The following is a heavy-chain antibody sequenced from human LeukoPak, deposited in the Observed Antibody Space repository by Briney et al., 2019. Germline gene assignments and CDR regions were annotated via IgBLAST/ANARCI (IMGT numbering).Heavy chain of an antibody. Sequence: ASVKVSCKASGYTFTSYDINWVRQATGQGLEWMGWMNPNSGNTGYAQKFRGRGTMTRNTSISTAYMELSSLRSEDTAVYYCARGLGFWVYYYYYGMDVWGQGTTVTVSS. V-gene: IGHV1-8*01. CDR1: GYTFTSYD. CDR2: MNPNSGNT. CDR3: ARGLGFWVYYYYYGMDV. J-gene: IGHJ6*02. D-gene: IGHD3-10*01.